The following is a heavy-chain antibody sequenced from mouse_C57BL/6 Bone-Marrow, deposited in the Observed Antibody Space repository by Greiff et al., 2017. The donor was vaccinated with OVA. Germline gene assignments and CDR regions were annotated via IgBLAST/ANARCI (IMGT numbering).Heavy chain of an antibody. CDR3: ARHRGEFIEGYFDV. V-gene: IGHV5-6*01. CDR2: ISSGGSYT. D-gene: IGHD1-1*01. J-gene: IGHJ1*03. CDR1: GFTFSSYG. Sequence: EVQLQESGGDLVKPGGSLKLSCAASGFTFSSYGMSWVRQTPDKRLEWVATISSGGSYTYYPDSVKGRFTISRDNAKNTLYLQMSSLKSEDTAMYYCARHRGEFIEGYFDVWGTGTTVTVSS.